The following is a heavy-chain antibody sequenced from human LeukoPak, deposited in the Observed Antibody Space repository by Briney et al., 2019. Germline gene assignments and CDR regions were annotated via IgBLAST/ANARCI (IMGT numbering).Heavy chain of an antibody. V-gene: IGHV3-7*01. J-gene: IGHJ4*02. CDR1: GFTFSSYW. D-gene: IGHD3-10*01. CDR2: IKQDGSEK. CDR3: ARDPFNGSGSYYYLY. Sequence: GGSLRLSCAASGFTFSSYWMSWVRQAPGKGLEWVAHIKQDGSEKYYVDSVKGRFTISRDNAENSLYLQMNSLRAEDTAVYYCARDPFNGSGSYYYLYWGQGTLVTVSS.